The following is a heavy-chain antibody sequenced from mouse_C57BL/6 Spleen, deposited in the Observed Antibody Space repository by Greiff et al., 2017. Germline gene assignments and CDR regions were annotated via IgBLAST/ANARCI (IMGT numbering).Heavy chain of an antibody. CDR2: INPSTGGT. D-gene: IGHD4-1*01. V-gene: IGHV1-42*01. CDR1: GYSFTGYY. CDR3: APNFFAY. J-gene: IGHJ3*01. Sequence: VQLKQSGPELVKPGASVKISCKASGYSFTGYYMNWVKQSPEKSLEWIGEINPSTGGTTYNQKFKAKATLTVDKSSSTAYMQLKSLTSEDSAVYYCAPNFFAYWGQGTLVTVSA.